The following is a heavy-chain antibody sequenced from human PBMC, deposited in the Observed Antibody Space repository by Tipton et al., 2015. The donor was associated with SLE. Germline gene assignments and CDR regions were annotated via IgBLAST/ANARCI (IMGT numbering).Heavy chain of an antibody. Sequence: SLRLSCAASGFTFSSYSMHWVRQAPGKGLEWVSYITRSSSSIYYADSVRGRFTISRDNAKNSLYLQMNSLRAEDTAVYYCARVNVGYSSSWYFDYWGQGTLVTVAS. CDR2: ITRSSSSI. V-gene: IGHV3-48*01. CDR1: GFTFSSYS. CDR3: ARVNVGYSSSWYFDY. J-gene: IGHJ4*02. D-gene: IGHD6-13*01.